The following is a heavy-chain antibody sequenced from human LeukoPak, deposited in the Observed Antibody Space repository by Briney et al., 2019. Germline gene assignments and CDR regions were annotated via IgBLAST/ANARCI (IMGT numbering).Heavy chain of an antibody. V-gene: IGHV4-34*01. CDR2: INHSGST. D-gene: IGHD3-3*01. CDR1: AGSFSGYY. CDR3: AKARGYRITIFGVVTEPGGFDY. J-gene: IGHJ4*02. Sequence: SETLSLTCAVSAGSFSGYYWSWIRQPPRKGLEWIGEINHSGSTNYNPSLKSRVTISVDTSKNQFPLKLSSVTAAATAVYYWAKARGYRITIFGVVTEPGGFDYWGQGTLVTVSS.